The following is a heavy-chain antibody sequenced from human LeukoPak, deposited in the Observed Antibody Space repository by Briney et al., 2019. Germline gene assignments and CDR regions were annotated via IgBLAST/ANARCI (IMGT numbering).Heavy chain of an antibody. CDR1: GGSISPYY. D-gene: IGHD6-13*01. Sequence: SETLSLTCAVSGGSISPYYWSWIRQPPGKPLEWIGYIYYSGNSGSNPSLKSRVTISVDTSKNQFSLKLSSVTAADTAVYYCARHRGGSRQQLVTYYFDYWGQGTLVTVSS. V-gene: IGHV4-59*08. CDR2: IYYSGNS. J-gene: IGHJ4*02. CDR3: ARHRGGSRQQLVTYYFDY.